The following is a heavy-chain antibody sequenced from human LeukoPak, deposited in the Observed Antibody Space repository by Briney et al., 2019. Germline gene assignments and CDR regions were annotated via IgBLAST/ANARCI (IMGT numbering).Heavy chain of an antibody. V-gene: IGHV4-59*08. Sequence: SETLSLTCTVSGGSIFSNYWSWIRQPPGKGLEWIGYIYYTGSTTYNPSLESRVTISIDTSKNQFSLKLNSVTAADTAVYYCARRVSGWPYFDYWGQGTLVTVPS. J-gene: IGHJ4*02. CDR1: GGSIFSNY. D-gene: IGHD6-19*01. CDR3: ARRVSGWPYFDY. CDR2: IYYTGST.